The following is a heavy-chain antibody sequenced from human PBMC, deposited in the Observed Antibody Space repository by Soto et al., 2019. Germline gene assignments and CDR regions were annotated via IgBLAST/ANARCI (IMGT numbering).Heavy chain of an antibody. V-gene: IGHV3-30*02. J-gene: IGHJ5*02. D-gene: IGHD6-13*01. CDR3: AKDGRGPYSSSWYDWFDP. CDR1: GFTFSSYA. CDR2: IWYDGSNK. Sequence: GGSLRLSCASSGFTFSSYAVHWVRQAPGKGLEWVGFIWYDGSNKYYADSVKGRFTISRDNSKNTLYLQMNSLRAEDTAVYYCAKDGRGPYSSSWYDWFDPWGQGTLVTVSS.